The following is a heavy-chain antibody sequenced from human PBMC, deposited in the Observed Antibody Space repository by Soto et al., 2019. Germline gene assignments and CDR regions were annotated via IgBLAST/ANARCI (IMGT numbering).Heavy chain of an antibody. V-gene: IGHV3-15*07. CDR3: TTDAEYSSGWYFSYYYGMDV. D-gene: IGHD6-19*01. CDR2: IKSKTDGGTT. J-gene: IGHJ6*02. CDR1: GGMFRNAW. Sequence: GRDLRHPCAASGGMFRNAWMNVGRRALGKGLEWVGRIKSKTDGGTTDYAAPVKGRFTISRDDSKNTLYLQMNSLKTEDTAVYYCTTDAEYSSGWYFSYYYGMDVWGQGT.